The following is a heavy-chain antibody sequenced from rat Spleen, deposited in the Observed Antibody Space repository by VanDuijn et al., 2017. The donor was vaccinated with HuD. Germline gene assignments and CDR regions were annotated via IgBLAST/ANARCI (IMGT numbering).Heavy chain of an antibody. D-gene: IGHD4-3*01. V-gene: IGHV5-29*01. CDR1: GFIFSRSA. CDR2: ISYDGTST. J-gene: IGHJ4*01. Sequence: EVQLVESGGGLVQPGRSLKLSCAASGFIFSRSAMAWVRQAPTKGLEWVATISYDGTSTYYRDSVKGRYTISRDNAKSTLYLQMDSLRSEDTATYYCARHNSGYVMDAWGQGASVTVSS. CDR3: ARHNSGYVMDA.